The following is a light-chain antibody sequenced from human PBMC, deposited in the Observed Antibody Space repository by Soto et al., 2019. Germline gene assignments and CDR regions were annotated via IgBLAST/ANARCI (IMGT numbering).Light chain of an antibody. CDR1: QGIRSA. CDR3: LLDYAYFWA. J-gene: IGKJ1*01. CDR2: AAS. Sequence: IQMTQSPSSLSASVGDRLTITCRTSQGIRSALGWYQQKPGKAPKLLIYAASTLQSGVPSRFSGSGSGRDFTLTISSLQPEDFATYYCLLDYAYFWAFGQGTKVDIK. V-gene: IGKV1-6*02.